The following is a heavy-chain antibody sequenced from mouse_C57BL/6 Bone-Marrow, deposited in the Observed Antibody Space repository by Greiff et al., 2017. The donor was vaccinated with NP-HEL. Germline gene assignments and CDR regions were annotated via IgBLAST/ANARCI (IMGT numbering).Heavy chain of an antibody. J-gene: IGHJ1*03. CDR3: ARYYYGSRGWYFDV. V-gene: IGHV1-72*01. CDR2: IDPNSGGP. CDR1: GYTFTSYW. Sequence: QVQLQQPGADLVKPGASVKLSCKASGYTFTSYWMHWVKQRPGRGLEWIGRIDPNSGGPTFNEKFKTKATLTVDKPSSTAYMQLSSLTSEDSAVYYCARYYYGSRGWYFDVWGTGTTVTVSS. D-gene: IGHD1-1*01.